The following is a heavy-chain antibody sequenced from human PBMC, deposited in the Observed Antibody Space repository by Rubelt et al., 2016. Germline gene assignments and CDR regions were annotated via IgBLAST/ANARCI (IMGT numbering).Heavy chain of an antibody. D-gene: IGHD2-8*01. J-gene: IGHJ4*02. V-gene: IGHV1-3*01. Sequence: QVQLVQSGAEVKKPGASVKVSCKASGYTFTSYAMHWVRQAPGQRLEWMGWINAGNGNTKYSQKFQGRVTIPRDTAASTAYMERGSLRSEDTAGYYCARAQRIRLLMVYAPTFDYWGQGTLVTVSS. CDR1: GYTFTSYA. CDR2: INAGNGNT. CDR3: ARAQRIRLLMVYAPTFDY.